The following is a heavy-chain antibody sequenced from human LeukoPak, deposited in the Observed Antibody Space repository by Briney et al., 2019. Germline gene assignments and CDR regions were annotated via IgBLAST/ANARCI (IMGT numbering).Heavy chain of an antibody. J-gene: IGHJ4*02. Sequence: SVTVSCTASGGTFSSYAISWVRQAPGQGLEWMGGIIPIFGTANYAQKFQGRVTITADESTSTAYMELSSLRSEDTAVYYCASPLAGIAAALDYWGQGTLVTVSS. CDR1: GGTFSSYA. CDR3: ASPLAGIAAALDY. V-gene: IGHV1-69*13. CDR2: IIPIFGTA. D-gene: IGHD6-13*01.